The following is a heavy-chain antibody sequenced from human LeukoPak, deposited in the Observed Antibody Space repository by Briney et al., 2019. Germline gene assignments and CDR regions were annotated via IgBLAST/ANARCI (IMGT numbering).Heavy chain of an antibody. Sequence: PSETLSLTCTVSGGSISSSSYYWSWIRQPPGKGLEWIGYIHYSGSTNYNPSLKSRVTISVDTSKNQFSLKLSSVTAADTAVYYCARGDFWFDYWGQGTLVTVSS. D-gene: IGHD3-3*01. V-gene: IGHV4-61*05. CDR3: ARGDFWFDY. CDR1: GGSISSSSYY. CDR2: IHYSGST. J-gene: IGHJ4*02.